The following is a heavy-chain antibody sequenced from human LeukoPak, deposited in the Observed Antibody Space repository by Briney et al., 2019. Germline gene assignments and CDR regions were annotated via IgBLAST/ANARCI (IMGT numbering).Heavy chain of an antibody. V-gene: IGHV4-4*07. CDR1: GGSISSYY. J-gene: IGHJ4*02. D-gene: IGHD3-22*01. Sequence: SETLSLTCTVSGGSISSYYWSWIRQPAGKGLEWIGRIYTSGSTNYNPSLKSRVTMSVDTSKNQFSLKLSSVTAADTAVYYCAGDVDSSGYYYFDYWGQGTLVTVPS. CDR3: AGDVDSSGYYYFDY. CDR2: IYTSGST.